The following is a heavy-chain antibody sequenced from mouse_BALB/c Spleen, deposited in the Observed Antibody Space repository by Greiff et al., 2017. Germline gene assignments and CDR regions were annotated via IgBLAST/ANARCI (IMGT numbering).Heavy chain of an antibody. CDR3: ARGDITTVDYAMDY. D-gene: IGHD1-1*01. CDR1: GFNIKDYY. J-gene: IGHJ4*01. V-gene: IGHV14-4*02. Sequence: EVQLQQSGAELVRSGASVKLSCTASGFNIKDYYMHWVKQRPEQGLEWIGWIDPENGDTEYAPKFQGKATMTADTSSNTAYLQLSSLTSEDTAVYYCARGDITTVDYAMDYWGQGTSVTVSS. CDR2: IDPENGDT.